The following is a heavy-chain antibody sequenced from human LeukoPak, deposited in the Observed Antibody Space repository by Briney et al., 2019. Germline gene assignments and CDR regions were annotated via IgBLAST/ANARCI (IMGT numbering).Heavy chain of an antibody. D-gene: IGHD2-8*01. J-gene: IGHJ6*03. CDR3: ARGMVTPRYYYMDV. V-gene: IGHV4-34*01. CDR2: INHSGST. CDR1: GGSFSGYY. Sequence: SETLSLTCAVYGGSFSGYYWSWIRQPPGKGLEWIGEINHSGSTNYNPSLKSRVTISVDTSKNQFSLKLSSVTAADTAVYYCARGMVTPRYYYMDVWGKGTTVTVSS.